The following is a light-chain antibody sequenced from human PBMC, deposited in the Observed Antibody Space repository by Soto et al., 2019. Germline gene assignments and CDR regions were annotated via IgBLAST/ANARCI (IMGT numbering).Light chain of an antibody. Sequence: DIQMTQSPSSLSASVGDRVTITCRASQSISNNLNWYQQKPGKAPKLLIYAASTLQSGVPFRFSGSGSGTDFTLTTSRLQPEDVATYYCQQSYSTPRAFGQGTKVQIK. J-gene: IGKJ1*01. V-gene: IGKV1-39*01. CDR3: QQSYSTPRA. CDR1: QSISNN. CDR2: AAS.